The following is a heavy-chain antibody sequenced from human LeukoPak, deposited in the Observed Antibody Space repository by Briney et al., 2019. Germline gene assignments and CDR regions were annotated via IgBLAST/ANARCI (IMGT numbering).Heavy chain of an antibody. CDR1: GFTFSSYA. J-gene: IGHJ4*02. V-gene: IGHV3-23*01. CDR3: AKTRPLDSSSWSHGDY. D-gene: IGHD6-13*01. CDR2: ISGSGDST. Sequence: GGSLRLSCAASGFTFSSYAMSWVRQAPGKGLEWVSAISGSGDSTHYGDSVKGRFTISRGNSKNTLYLQMNSLRAEDTAVYYCAKTRPLDSSSWSHGDYWGQGTLVTVSS.